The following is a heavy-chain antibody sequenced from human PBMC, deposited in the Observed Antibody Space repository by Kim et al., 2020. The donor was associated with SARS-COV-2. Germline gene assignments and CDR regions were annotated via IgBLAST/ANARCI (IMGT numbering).Heavy chain of an antibody. J-gene: IGHJ2*01. CDR3: ARGRGLRFTVRYWYFDL. Sequence: SETLSLTCAVYGGSFSGYYWSWIRQPPGKGLEWIGEINHSGSTNYNPSLKSRVTISVDTSKNQFSLKLSSVTAADTAVYYCARGRGLRFTVRYWYFDLWGRGTLVTVSS. CDR2: INHSGST. V-gene: IGHV4-34*01. CDR1: GGSFSGYY. D-gene: IGHD5-12*01.